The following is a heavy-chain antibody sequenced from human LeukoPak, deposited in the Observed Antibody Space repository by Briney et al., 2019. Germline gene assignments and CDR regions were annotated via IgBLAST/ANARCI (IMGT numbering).Heavy chain of an antibody. CDR1: GGSFSGYY. J-gene: IGHJ6*04. CDR2: INHSGST. V-gene: IGHV4-34*01. D-gene: IGHD3-10*01. CDR3: AREKTGTMVRGVIRHYYGMDV. Sequence: SETLSLTSAVYGGSFSGYYWSWIRQPPGKGLEWIGEINHSGSTNYNPSLKSRVTISVDTSKNQFSLKLSSVTAADTAVYYCAREKTGTMVRGVIRHYYGMDVWGKGTTVTVSS.